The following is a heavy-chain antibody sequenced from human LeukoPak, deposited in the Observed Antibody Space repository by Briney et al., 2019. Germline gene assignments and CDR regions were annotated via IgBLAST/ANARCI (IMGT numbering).Heavy chain of an antibody. J-gene: IGHJ4*02. V-gene: IGHV3-7*01. D-gene: IGHD3-22*01. CDR1: GFTFSSYW. Sequence: GGSLRLSCAASGFTFSSYWMSWVRQAPGKGLEWVANIKQDGSEKYYVDSVKGRFTISRDNAKNSLYLQMNSLRAEDTAVYYCARVANGYYYDSSGYHYWGQGTLVTVSS. CDR3: ARVANGYYYDSSGYHY. CDR2: IKQDGSEK.